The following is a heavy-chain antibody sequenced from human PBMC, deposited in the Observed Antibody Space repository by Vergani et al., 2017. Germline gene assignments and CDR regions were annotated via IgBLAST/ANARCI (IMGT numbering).Heavy chain of an antibody. Sequence: DVHLAESGGGFFQPGGSLRLSCSASGFSFNSYWMLWVRQVPGKGLSWVSRIKSDGSITAYADSVKGRFTISRDNAQNTLYLQMNSLRVEDTGVYYCARARCIETCYMSNWLDSWGQGTLVTVSS. V-gene: IGHV3-74*03. CDR3: ARARCIETCYMSNWLDS. CDR2: IKSDGSIT. J-gene: IGHJ5*01. D-gene: IGHD3-9*01. CDR1: GFSFNSYW.